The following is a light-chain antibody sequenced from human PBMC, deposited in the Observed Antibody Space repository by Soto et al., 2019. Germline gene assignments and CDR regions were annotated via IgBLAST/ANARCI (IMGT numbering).Light chain of an antibody. V-gene: IGLV2-8*01. CDR1: SSDIGGYNY. J-gene: IGLJ1*01. CDR2: EVT. Sequence: QSALTQPHSASGSPGQSVTISCTGTSSDIGGYNYVSWYQQHPGKAPKLIIYEVTRRPSGVPDRFSGSKSGNTASLTVSGLQAEDEADYYCSSYAGGNNLYVFGTGTKVTVL. CDR3: SSYAGGNNLYV.